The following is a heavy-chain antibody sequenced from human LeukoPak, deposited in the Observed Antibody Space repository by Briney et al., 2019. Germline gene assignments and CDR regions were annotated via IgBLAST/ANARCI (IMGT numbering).Heavy chain of an antibody. CDR3: ARAIGAWDFHDILTGYHPGWFDP. J-gene: IGHJ5*02. CDR2: IYYSGST. V-gene: IGHV4-31*03. CDR1: GGSISSGGYY. D-gene: IGHD3-9*01. Sequence: SETLSLTCTVSGGSISSGGYYWSWIRQHPGKGLEWIGYIYYSGSTYYNPSLKSRVTISVDTSKNQFSLKLSSVTAADTAVYYCARAIGAWDFHDILTGYHPGWFDPWGQGTLVTVSS.